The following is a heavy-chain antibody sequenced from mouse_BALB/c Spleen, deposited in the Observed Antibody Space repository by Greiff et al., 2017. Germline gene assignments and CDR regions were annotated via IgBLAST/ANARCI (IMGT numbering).Heavy chain of an antibody. J-gene: IGHJ3*01. V-gene: IGHV5-17*02. CDR3: ARSAYYRYDWFAY. D-gene: IGHD2-14*01. CDR2: ISRGSSTI. Sequence: EVQLVESGGGLVQPGGSRKLSCAASGFTFSSFGMHWVRQAPENGLEWVAYISRGSSTIYYADTVKGRFTISRDNPKNTLFLQMTSLRSEDTAMYYCARSAYYRYDWFAYWGQGTLVTVSA. CDR1: GFTFSSFG.